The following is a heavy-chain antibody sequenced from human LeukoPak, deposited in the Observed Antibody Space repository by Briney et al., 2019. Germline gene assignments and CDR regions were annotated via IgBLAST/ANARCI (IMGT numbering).Heavy chain of an antibody. D-gene: IGHD3-10*01. J-gene: IGHJ6*02. CDR3: ARTVLLWFGELDNHSMDV. V-gene: IGHV3-21*01. CDR2: ISSSSSYI. Sequence: KPGGSLRLSCAASGFTFSSYSMNWVRQAPGKGLEWVSSISSSSSYIYYADSVKGRFTISRDNAKNSLYLQMNSLRAEDTAVYYCARTVLLWFGELDNHSMDVWGQGTTVTVSS. CDR1: GFTFSSYS.